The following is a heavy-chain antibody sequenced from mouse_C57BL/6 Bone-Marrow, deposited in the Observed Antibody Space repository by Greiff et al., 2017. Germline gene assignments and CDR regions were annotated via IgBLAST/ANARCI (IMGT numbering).Heavy chain of an antibody. CDR2: IYPTSGRT. CDR3: AKAGPLERSFDY. J-gene: IGHJ2*01. Sequence: VQLQQPGAELVKPGASVKMSCKASGYTFTSYWITWVKQRPGQGLEWIGDIYPTSGRTNYNEKFKSKAILTVDPSSNTAYMHLSSLTSEDSAVFYCAKAGPLERSFDYWGQGTPLTVSS. V-gene: IGHV1-55*01. CDR1: GYTFTSYW. D-gene: IGHD4-1*01.